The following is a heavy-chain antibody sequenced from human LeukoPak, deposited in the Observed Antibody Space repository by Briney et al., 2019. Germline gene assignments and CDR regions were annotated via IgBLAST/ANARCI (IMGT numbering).Heavy chain of an antibody. V-gene: IGHV4-59*01. CDR3: ARAYKDSSGYQYSFDF. CDR1: GGSISGYY. J-gene: IGHJ4*02. D-gene: IGHD3-22*01. Sequence: PSETLSLTCVVSGGSISGYYWSWLRQPPGKGLEWIGYVHSSGRNNYNASLKSRATLSVDTSRNDFSLKLPSVTAADTAVYYCARAYKDSSGYQYSFDFWGRGTLVTVSS. CDR2: VHSSGRN.